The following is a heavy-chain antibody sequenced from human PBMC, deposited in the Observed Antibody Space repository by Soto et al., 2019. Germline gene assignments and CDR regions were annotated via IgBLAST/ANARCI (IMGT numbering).Heavy chain of an antibody. CDR3: AKGDMIVVVIPYFDY. V-gene: IGHV3-23*01. CDR1: GFTFSSYA. J-gene: IGHJ4*02. Sequence: GGSLRLSCAASGFTFSSYAMSWVRQAPGKGLEWVSAISGSGGSTYYADSVKGRFTISRDNSKNTLYLQVNSLRAEDTAVYYCAKGDMIVVVIPYFDYWGQGTLVTVSS. CDR2: ISGSGGST. D-gene: IGHD3-22*01.